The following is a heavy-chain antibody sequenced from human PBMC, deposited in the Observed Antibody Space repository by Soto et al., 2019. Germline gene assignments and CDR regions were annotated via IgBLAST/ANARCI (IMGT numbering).Heavy chain of an antibody. Sequence: SETLSRTCTVSGGSISSGGYYWSWIRQHPGKGLEWIGYIYYSGSTYYNPSLKSRVTISVDTSKNQFSLKLSSVTAADTAVYYCARQPGIAVAGTYYYSYGTDVWGQGTTVTVS. J-gene: IGHJ6*02. CDR2: IYYSGST. CDR1: GGSISSGGYY. V-gene: IGHV4-31*03. D-gene: IGHD6-19*01. CDR3: ARQPGIAVAGTYYYSYGTDV.